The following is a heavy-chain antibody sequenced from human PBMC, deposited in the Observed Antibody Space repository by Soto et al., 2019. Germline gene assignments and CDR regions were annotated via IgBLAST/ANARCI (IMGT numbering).Heavy chain of an antibody. D-gene: IGHD5-18*01. CDR1: GGSFSGYY. V-gene: IGHV4-34*01. CDR2: INHSGST. Sequence: AETLSLTCAVYGGSFSGYYWSWIRQPPGKGLEWIGEINHSGSTNYNPSLKSRVTISVDTSKNQFSLKLSSVTAADTAVYYCARGRPYSYGLYHYGMDVWGQGTTVTVSS. J-gene: IGHJ6*02. CDR3: ARGRPYSYGLYHYGMDV.